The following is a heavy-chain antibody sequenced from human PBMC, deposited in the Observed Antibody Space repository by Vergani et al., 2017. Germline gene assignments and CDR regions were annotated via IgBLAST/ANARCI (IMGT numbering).Heavy chain of an antibody. Sequence: EVQLVQSGAEVKKPGESLRISCKGSGYSFTSYWISWVRQMPGKGLEWMGRIDPSDSYTNYSPSFQGHVTISAYKSISTAYLQWSSLKASDTAMYYCAITTVLLWFGELQGLDYWGQGTLVTGSS. D-gene: IGHD3-10*01. J-gene: IGHJ4*02. CDR1: GYSFTSYW. CDR3: AITTVLLWFGELQGLDY. CDR2: IDPSDSYT. V-gene: IGHV5-10-1*01.